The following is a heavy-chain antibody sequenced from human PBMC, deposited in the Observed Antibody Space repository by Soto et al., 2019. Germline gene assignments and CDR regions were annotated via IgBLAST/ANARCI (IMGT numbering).Heavy chain of an antibody. Sequence: GASVKVSCKASGGTFSSYAISWVRQAPGQGLEWMGGIIPIFGTANDAQKFQGRVTITADESTSTAYMELSSLRSEDTAVYYCAREYSSSFNWFDPWGQGTLVTVSS. CDR3: AREYSSSFNWFDP. CDR2: IIPIFGTA. CDR1: GGTFSSYA. V-gene: IGHV1-69*13. D-gene: IGHD6-6*01. J-gene: IGHJ5*02.